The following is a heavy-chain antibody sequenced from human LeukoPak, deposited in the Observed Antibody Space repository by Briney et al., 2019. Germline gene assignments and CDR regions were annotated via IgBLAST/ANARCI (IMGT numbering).Heavy chain of an antibody. D-gene: IGHD4-23*01. J-gene: IGHJ5*02. CDR3: AKAGTSDTVVNWFDP. CDR2: ISGSGGST. Sequence: PGGSLRLSCAASGFTFSTYSMSWVRQAPGKGLEWVSAISGSGGSTYYADSMKGRFTISRDNSKYTLYLQINSLRAEDTAVYYCAKAGTSDTVVNWFDPWGQGTLVTVSS. CDR1: GFTFSTYS. V-gene: IGHV3-23*01.